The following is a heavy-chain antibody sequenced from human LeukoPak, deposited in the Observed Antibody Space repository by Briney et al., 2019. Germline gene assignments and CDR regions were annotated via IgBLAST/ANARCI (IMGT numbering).Heavy chain of an antibody. CDR2: ISGAGGTT. Sequence: GGSLRLSCAASGFIFSTHAMNWVRQAPGQRLEWVSVISGAGGTTYYADSVKGRFTISRDDPKNTLYLQMNSLRVEDTAVYYCAKDYAFWSGSPDYWGQGTLVTVSS. V-gene: IGHV3-23*01. CDR1: GFIFSTHA. D-gene: IGHD3-3*01. CDR3: AKDYAFWSGSPDY. J-gene: IGHJ4*02.